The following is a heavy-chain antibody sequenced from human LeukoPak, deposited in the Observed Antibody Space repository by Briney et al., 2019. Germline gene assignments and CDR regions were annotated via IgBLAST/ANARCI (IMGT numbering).Heavy chain of an antibody. CDR2: IYYSGST. D-gene: IGHD5-12*01. CDR1: GGSISSHY. J-gene: IGHJ6*02. V-gene: IGHV4-59*11. Sequence: PSETLSLTCAASGGSISSHYRSWLRQPPGKGLEWTWYIYYSGSTNYNPSLKSRVTISVDTSKNQFSPKLSSVTAADTAVYYCARDDNYDLYYYYGMDVWGQGTTVTVSS. CDR3: ARDDNYDLYYYYGMDV.